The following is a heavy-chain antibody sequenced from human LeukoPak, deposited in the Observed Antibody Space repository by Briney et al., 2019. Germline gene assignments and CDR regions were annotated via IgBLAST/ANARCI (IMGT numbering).Heavy chain of an antibody. J-gene: IGHJ2*01. CDR2: IFYSGST. D-gene: IGHD6-13*01. V-gene: IGHV4-59*08. CDR1: GGSISGYY. Sequence: SETLSLTCTVSGGSISGYYWSWIRQPPGQGLEWIGYIFYSGSTNYDPTLKSRVTISVDTSDNQFSLRLSCVTAADTAVYFCARQASWLPYLDLWGRGTLVAVSS. CDR3: ARQASWLPYLDL.